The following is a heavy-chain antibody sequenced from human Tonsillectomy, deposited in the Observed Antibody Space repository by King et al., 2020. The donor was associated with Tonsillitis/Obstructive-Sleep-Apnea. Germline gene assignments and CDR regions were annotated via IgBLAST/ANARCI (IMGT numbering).Heavy chain of an antibody. J-gene: IGHJ3*02. Sequence: VQLVESGGGVVRPGGSLRLSCAASGFTFDDYGMSWVRQAPGKGREWVSGINWNGGSTDYADSVKGRFTISRDNGKNSLYLQMSSLRAEDTALYHCGRVRSYDFWSGYYDIWGQGTMVTVSS. D-gene: IGHD3-3*01. CDR1: GFTFDDYG. V-gene: IGHV3-20*01. CDR2: INWNGGST. CDR3: GRVRSYDFWSGYYDI.